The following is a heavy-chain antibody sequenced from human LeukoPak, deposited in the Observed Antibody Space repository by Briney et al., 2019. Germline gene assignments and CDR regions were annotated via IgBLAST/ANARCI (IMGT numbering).Heavy chain of an antibody. D-gene: IGHD2-2*01. CDR3: ARQGITYSTSFFEY. Sequence: PSETLSLTCAVSGGFVSGGKDFWGWIRQPPGKGLEWIGNIYYTGSAYYNPSLKSRVTISADTSKNEFSLNLRSVTAADTAVYYCARQGITYSTSFFEYWGQGKVVTVSS. CDR1: GGFVSGGKDF. CDR2: IYYTGSA. V-gene: IGHV4-39*01. J-gene: IGHJ4*02.